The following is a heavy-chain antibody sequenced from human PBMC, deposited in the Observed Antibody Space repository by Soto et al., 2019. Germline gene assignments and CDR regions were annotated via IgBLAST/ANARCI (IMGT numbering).Heavy chain of an antibody. CDR1: GYTFTGYY. Sequence: ASVKVSCKASGYTFTGYYMHWVRQAPGQGLEWMGWINPNSGGTNYAPKFQGRVTMTRDTSISTAYMELSRLRSDDTAVYYCARDTGGLYYFDYWGQGTLVTVSS. CDR3: ARDTGGLYYFDY. D-gene: IGHD3-10*01. J-gene: IGHJ4*02. V-gene: IGHV1-2*02. CDR2: INPNSGGT.